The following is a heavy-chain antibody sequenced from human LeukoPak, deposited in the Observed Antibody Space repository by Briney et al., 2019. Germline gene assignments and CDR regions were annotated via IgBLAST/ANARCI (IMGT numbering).Heavy chain of an antibody. CDR1: GGSISRDY. D-gene: IGHD2-2*01. V-gene: IGHV4-59*01. CDR3: ARARRKSQLPATLRNDAFDI. CDR2: IYYTGST. Sequence: PETLSLTCTVSGGSISRDYWSWIRQPPGKGLEWIGYIYYTGSTNYNPSLKSRVTISVDTSKNQFSLKLSSVTAADTAVYYCARARRKSQLPATLRNDAFDIWGQGTMVTVSS. J-gene: IGHJ3*02.